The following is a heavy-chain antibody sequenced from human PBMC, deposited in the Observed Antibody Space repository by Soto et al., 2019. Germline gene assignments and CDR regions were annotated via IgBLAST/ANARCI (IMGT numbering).Heavy chain of an antibody. CDR1: GFTFSSYW. CDR2: INSDGSST. D-gene: IGHD3-3*01. Sequence: PGGSLRLSCAASGFTFSSYWMHWVRQAPGKGLVWVSRINSDGSSTSYADSVKGRFTISRDNAKNTLYLQMNSLRAEDTAVYYCARDAPYYDFWSGSTNLDVWGQGTTVTVSS. CDR3: ARDAPYYDFWSGSTNLDV. J-gene: IGHJ6*02. V-gene: IGHV3-74*01.